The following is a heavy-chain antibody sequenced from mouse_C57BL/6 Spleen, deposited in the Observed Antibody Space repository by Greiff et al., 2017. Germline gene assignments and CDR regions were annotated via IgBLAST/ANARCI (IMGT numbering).Heavy chain of an antibody. CDR1: GYAFSSSW. CDR2: IYPGDGDT. V-gene: IGHV1-82*01. Sequence: LQESGPELVKPGASVKISCKASGYAFSSSWMNWVKQRPGKGLEWIGRIYPGDGDTNYNGKFKGKATLTADKSSSTAYMQLSSLTSEDSAVYFCARAYGSSYWFAYWGQGTLVTVSA. J-gene: IGHJ3*01. D-gene: IGHD1-1*01. CDR3: ARAYGSSYWFAY.